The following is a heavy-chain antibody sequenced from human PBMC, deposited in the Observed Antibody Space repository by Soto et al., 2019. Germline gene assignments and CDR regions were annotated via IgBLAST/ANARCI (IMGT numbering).Heavy chain of an antibody. V-gene: IGHV3-23*01. J-gene: IGHJ4*02. Sequence: EAQLLESGGGLVQPGGSLRLSCAASGLTFSNYALTWARQAPGKGLEWVSSISGSGGRTEYADSVKGRFTISRDNSKNILFLQMNSLRAEDTALYYCAKDPNGDYIGAFDDWGQGTLVTVSS. CDR2: ISGSGGRT. CDR1: GLTFSNYA. D-gene: IGHD4-17*01. CDR3: AKDPNGDYIGAFDD.